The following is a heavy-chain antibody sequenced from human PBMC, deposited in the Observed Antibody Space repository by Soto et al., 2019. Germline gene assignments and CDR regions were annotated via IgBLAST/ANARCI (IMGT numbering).Heavy chain of an antibody. D-gene: IGHD2-15*01. Sequence: SETLSLTCTVSGGSINSNNYYCSWIRQRPGKGLAWIASIYYDGSTYYNPSPKSRVTISIDTSKNQFSLRLRSVTAADTAIYYCAKVVVAATRHTDFDSWGQGTLVTVSS. CDR3: AKVVVAATRHTDFDS. CDR2: IYYDGST. J-gene: IGHJ4*02. V-gene: IGHV4-39*01. CDR1: GGSINSNNYY.